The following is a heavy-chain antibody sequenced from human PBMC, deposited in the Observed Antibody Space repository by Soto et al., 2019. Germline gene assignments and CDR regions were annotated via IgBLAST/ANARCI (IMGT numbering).Heavy chain of an antibody. CDR2: VSGSSGSK. CDR1: GFTFSSYA. CDR3: AMEWCSVTSFYCFDY. V-gene: IGHV3-23*01. D-gene: IGHD3-3*01. Sequence: EVQLLESGGGLVQPGGSLRLSCAASGFTFSSYAMSWVRQAPGKGLEWVSSVSGSSGSKSYADSVKGRFTISRDNSKSTVYYQMNSLRVEETAVYFCAMEWCSVTSFYCFDYWGQGTLVTVSS. J-gene: IGHJ4*02.